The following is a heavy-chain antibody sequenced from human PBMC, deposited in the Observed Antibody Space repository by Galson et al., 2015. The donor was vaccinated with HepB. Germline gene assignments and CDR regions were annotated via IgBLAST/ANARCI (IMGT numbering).Heavy chain of an antibody. Sequence: SLRLSCAASGFTFSRYGMHWVRQAPGKGLEWVAVIWFDGSKNFYADSVKGRFTIARDNSKSALYLQMDSLRAEDTAVYYCAKADGDYDPLTVKLRSWLDPWGQGTLVTVSS. CDR1: GFTFSRYG. CDR2: IWFDGSKN. V-gene: IGHV3-33*06. D-gene: IGHD3-16*01. J-gene: IGHJ5*02. CDR3: AKADGDYDPLTVKLRSWLDP.